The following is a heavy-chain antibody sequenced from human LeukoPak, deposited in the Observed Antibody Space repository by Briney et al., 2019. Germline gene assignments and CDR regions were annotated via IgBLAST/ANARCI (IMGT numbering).Heavy chain of an antibody. J-gene: IGHJ3*02. CDR1: GFTFSSYA. Sequence: GGSLRLSRAASGFTFSSYAMSWVRQAAGKGLEWVSAVSGRGGSTNYADSVKRRFTISRDNSKNTLYLQMNSLRAEDTAVYYCAKDQSVWWLRATFDIWGQGTMVTVSS. D-gene: IGHD5-12*01. CDR3: AKDQSVWWLRATFDI. CDR2: VSGRGGST. V-gene: IGHV3-23*01.